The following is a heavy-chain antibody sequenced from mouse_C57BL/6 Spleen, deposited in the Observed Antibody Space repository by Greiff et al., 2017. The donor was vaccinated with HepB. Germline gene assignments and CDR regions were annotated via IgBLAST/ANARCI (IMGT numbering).Heavy chain of an antibody. V-gene: IGHV1-39*01. Sequence: QLQQSGPELVKPGASVKISCKASGYSFTDYNMNWVKQSNGKSLEWIGVTNPNYGTTSYNQKFKGKATLTVNQSSNTAYMQLNSLTSEDSAVYYCARGDYGSSYGGYAMDYWGQGTSVTVSS. D-gene: IGHD1-1*01. CDR2: TNPNYGTT. J-gene: IGHJ4*01. CDR3: ARGDYGSSYGGYAMDY. CDR1: GYSFTDYN.